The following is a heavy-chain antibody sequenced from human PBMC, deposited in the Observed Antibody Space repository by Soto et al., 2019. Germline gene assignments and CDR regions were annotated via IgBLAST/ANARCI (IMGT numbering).Heavy chain of an antibody. D-gene: IGHD1-1*01. CDR1: GGPIRSSSHY. V-gene: IGHV4-39*02. CDR3: AREGGYVDY. J-gene: IGHJ4*02. CDR2: IDESGDS. Sequence: SETLSLTCTVSGGPIRSSSHYWGWIRQSPGTGLEWIGSIDESGDSYYNPSLKSRVTIFVDTSKNQFSLKLISVTGADSAIYYCAREGGYVDYWGQGTLVTVS.